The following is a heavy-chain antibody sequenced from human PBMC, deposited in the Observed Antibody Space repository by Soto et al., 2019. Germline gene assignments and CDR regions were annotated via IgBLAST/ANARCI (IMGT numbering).Heavy chain of an antibody. CDR3: AARDVWFGELYGMDV. D-gene: IGHD3-10*01. V-gene: IGHV1-58*01. Sequence: QMQLVQSGPEVKKPGTSVKVSCKASGFTFTSSAVQWVRQARGQRLEWIGWIVVGSGNTNYAQKFQERVTITKDMSTSTAYMELSSLRSEDTAVYYCAARDVWFGELYGMDVWCQGTTFTVSS. CDR2: IVVGSGNT. CDR1: GFTFTSSA. J-gene: IGHJ6*02.